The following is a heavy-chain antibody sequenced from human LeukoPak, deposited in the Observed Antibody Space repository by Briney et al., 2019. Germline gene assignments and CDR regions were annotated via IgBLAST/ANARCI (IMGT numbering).Heavy chain of an antibody. Sequence: SQTLSLTCAISGDSVSSYSAAWNWIRRSPSRGLEWLGRTYYRSNWYNDYAGSLRGRITINPDTSRNQLSLHLSSVTPDDTAVYYCARDPEWVYDTFDVWGQGTMVTVSS. CDR1: GDSVSSYSAA. CDR3: ARDPEWVYDTFDV. CDR2: TYYRSNWYN. D-gene: IGHD3-3*01. J-gene: IGHJ3*01. V-gene: IGHV6-1*01.